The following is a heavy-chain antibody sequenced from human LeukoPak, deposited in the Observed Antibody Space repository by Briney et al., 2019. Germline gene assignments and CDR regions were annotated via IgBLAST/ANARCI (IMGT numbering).Heavy chain of an antibody. V-gene: IGHV3-15*01. CDR1: GFTFSNAW. CDR3: TTEMTTVTTYGSGYYFDC. J-gene: IGHJ4*02. CDR2: IKSETNSGTT. Sequence: GGSLRLSCAASGFTFSNAWMNWVRQAPGKGLEWVGRIKSETNSGTTDYAASVKGRFTISRDDSKNTLFLQMNSLKTEDTAVYYCTTEMTTVTTYGSGYYFDCWGQGTLVTVSS. D-gene: IGHD4-17*01.